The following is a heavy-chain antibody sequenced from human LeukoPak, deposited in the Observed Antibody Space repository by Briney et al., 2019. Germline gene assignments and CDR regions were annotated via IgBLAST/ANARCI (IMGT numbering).Heavy chain of an antibody. V-gene: IGHV1-8*01. CDR2: MNPNSGNT. J-gene: IGHJ4*02. CDR3: ARVRSAYRYSSSWYFFTF. D-gene: IGHD6-13*01. Sequence: GASVKXXXXXXXXXXTSYDIXWXRQATGQGLEWMGWMNPNSGNTGYPQKFQGRVTMTRNTSISTAYMELSSLRSEDTAVYYCARVRSAYRYSSSWYFFTFWGQGTLVTVSS. CDR1: XXXXTSYD.